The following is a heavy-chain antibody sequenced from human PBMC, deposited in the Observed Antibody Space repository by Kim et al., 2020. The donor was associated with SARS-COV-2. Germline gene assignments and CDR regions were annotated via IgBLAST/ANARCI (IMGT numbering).Heavy chain of an antibody. Sequence: GGSLRLSCAASGFTFSSYEMNWVRQAPGKGLEWVSYISSSGSTIYYADPVKGRFTISRDNAKNSLYLQMNSLRAEDTAVYYCASLFTIPRPGFDPWGQGTLVTVSS. CDR2: ISSSGSTI. J-gene: IGHJ5*02. CDR3: ASLFTIPRPGFDP. V-gene: IGHV3-48*03. D-gene: IGHD3-3*01. CDR1: GFTFSSYE.